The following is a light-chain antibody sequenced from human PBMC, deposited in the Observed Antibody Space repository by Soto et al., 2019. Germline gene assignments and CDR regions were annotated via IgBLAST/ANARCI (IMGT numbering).Light chain of an antibody. CDR1: SSNIGAGYE. Sequence: QSVLTQPPSVSEAPGQRVTISCTGSSSNIGAGYEAHWYQQVPGTAPKLLIYENNNRPSGVPVRFSGSKSGTSASLAITGLQAEDEAEYYCQSYDSGLSGYVFGTGTKVTVL. J-gene: IGLJ1*01. V-gene: IGLV1-40*01. CDR3: QSYDSGLSGYV. CDR2: ENN.